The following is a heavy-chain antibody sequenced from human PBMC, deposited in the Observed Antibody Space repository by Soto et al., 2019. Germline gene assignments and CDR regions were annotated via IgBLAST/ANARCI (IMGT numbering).Heavy chain of an antibody. CDR1: GYTFTSYD. D-gene: IGHD3-10*01. J-gene: IGHJ5*02. CDR2: MNPNSGNT. Sequence: ASVKVSCKASGYTFTSYDINWVRQATGQGLEWMGWMNPNSGNTGYAQKFQGRVTMTRNTSISTAYMELSSLRSEDTALYYCARGPRWFGELLSGNWFDPWGQGTLVTVSS. CDR3: ARGPRWFGELLSGNWFDP. V-gene: IGHV1-8*01.